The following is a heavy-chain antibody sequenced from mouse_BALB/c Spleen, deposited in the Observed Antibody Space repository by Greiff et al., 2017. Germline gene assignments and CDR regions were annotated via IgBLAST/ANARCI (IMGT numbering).Heavy chain of an antibody. D-gene: IGHD2-10*02. CDR2: ISSGGSYT. J-gene: IGHJ3*01. CDR3: ARQVYGNYLFAY. Sequence: EVNLVESGGDLVKPGGSLKLSCAASGFTFSSYGMSWVRQTPDKRLEWVATISSGGSYTYYPDSVKGRFTISRDNAKNTLYLQMSSLKSEDTAMYYCARQVYGNYLFAYWGQGTLVTVSA. CDR1: GFTFSSYG. V-gene: IGHV5-6*01.